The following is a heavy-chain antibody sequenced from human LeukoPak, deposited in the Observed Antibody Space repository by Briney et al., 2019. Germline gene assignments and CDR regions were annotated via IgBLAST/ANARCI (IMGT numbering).Heavy chain of an antibody. Sequence: SETLSLTCTVSGGSISSSSYYWGWIRQPPGKGLEWIGSIYYSGSTYYNPSLKSRVTISVDTSKNQFSLKLSSVTAADTAVYYCASSRGSYYTSSFDIWGQGTMVTVSS. J-gene: IGHJ3*02. D-gene: IGHD1-26*01. CDR3: ASSRGSYYTSSFDI. CDR2: IYYSGST. V-gene: IGHV4-39*07. CDR1: GGSISSSSYY.